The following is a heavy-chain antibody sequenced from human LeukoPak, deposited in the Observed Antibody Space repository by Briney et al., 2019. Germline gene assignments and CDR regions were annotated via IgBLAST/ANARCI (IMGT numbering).Heavy chain of an antibody. J-gene: IGHJ5*02. Sequence: GGSLRLSCAASGFTFSSYAMSWVRQAPGKGLEWVSAISGSGGSTYYADSVKGRFTISRDNAKNSLYLQMNSLRDEDTAVYYCARDYGSTSLNWFDPWGQGTLVTVSS. CDR1: GFTFSSYA. CDR2: ISGSGGST. CDR3: ARDYGSTSLNWFDP. D-gene: IGHD2-2*01. V-gene: IGHV3-23*01.